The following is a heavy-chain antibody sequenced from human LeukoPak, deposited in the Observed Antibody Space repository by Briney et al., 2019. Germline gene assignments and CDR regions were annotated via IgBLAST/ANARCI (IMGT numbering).Heavy chain of an antibody. D-gene: IGHD6-19*01. CDR3: ARLPPGYSSGWDSVGGSDY. V-gene: IGHV4-34*01. Sequence: PSETLSLTCAVYGGSFSGYYWSWIRQPPGKGLEWIGEINHSGSTNYNPSLKSRVTISVDTSKNQFSLKLSSVTAADTAVYYCARLPPGYSSGWDSVGGSDYWGQGTLVTVSS. J-gene: IGHJ4*02. CDR2: INHSGST. CDR1: GGSFSGYY.